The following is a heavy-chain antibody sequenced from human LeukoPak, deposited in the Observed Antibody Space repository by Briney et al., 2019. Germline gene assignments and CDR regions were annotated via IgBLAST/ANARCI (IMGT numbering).Heavy chain of an antibody. V-gene: IGHV3-33*01. CDR1: GFTFSSYG. CDR2: IWYDGSNK. CDR3: ARGQYSPDY. J-gene: IGHJ4*02. D-gene: IGHD2-15*01. Sequence: GGSLRLSCAASGFTFSSYGMHWVRQAPGKGLEWVADIWYDGSNKYYTDSVKGRFTISRDNSKNTLYPQMNSLRAEDTAVYYCARGQYSPDYWGQGTLVTVSS.